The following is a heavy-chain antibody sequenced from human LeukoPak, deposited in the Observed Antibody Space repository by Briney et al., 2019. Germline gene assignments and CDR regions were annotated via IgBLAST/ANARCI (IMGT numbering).Heavy chain of an antibody. J-gene: IGHJ4*02. CDR2: INGPSDNI. Sequence: GRSLRLSCAASGFNFGDYFMSWTRQAPGKGLEWVAFINGPSDNIRYADSVEGRFTISRDNVKNSLYLQMHSLRIEDTAVYYCAKDPPFGYWGQGTLVTVSS. CDR3: AKDPPFGY. V-gene: IGHV3-11*04. CDR1: GFNFGDYF.